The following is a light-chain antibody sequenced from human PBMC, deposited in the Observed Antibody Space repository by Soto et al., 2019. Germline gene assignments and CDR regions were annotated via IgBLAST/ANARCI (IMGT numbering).Light chain of an antibody. CDR1: NIGTKS. Sequence: SYELTQPPSVSVAPGKTARISCERTNIGTKSVNWYQQKPGQAPVLVIYYDSARPSGIPERVSGSNAGNTATLTISTVEAGDEAEAYCQVWYRSSDHRVVFGGGTKLTVL. CDR3: QVWYRSSDHRVV. J-gene: IGLJ2*01. CDR2: YDS. V-gene: IGLV3-21*04.